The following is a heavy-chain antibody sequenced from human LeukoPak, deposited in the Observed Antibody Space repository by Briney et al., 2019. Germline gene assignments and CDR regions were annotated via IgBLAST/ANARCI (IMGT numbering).Heavy chain of an antibody. D-gene: IGHD1-26*01. CDR2: ISGSGGGT. CDR1: GFTFSNYA. Sequence: PGASLRLSCAASGFTFSNYAMSWVRQAPGKGLEWVSGISGSGGGTYYADSVKGRFTISRDNFKSTLHLQMNSLRAEETAVYYCAKGTASGSYPRMYYFDYWGQGTLVTVSS. J-gene: IGHJ4*02. V-gene: IGHV3-23*01. CDR3: AKGTASGSYPRMYYFDY.